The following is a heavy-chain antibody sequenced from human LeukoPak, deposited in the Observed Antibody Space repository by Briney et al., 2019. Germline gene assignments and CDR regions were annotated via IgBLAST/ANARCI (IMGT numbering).Heavy chain of an antibody. CDR3: ARPTRFLWSGELFSSYYFDS. J-gene: IGHJ4*02. D-gene: IGHD3-10*01. CDR1: GGSISSSSYY. V-gene: IGHV4-39*07. CDR2: IYYSGST. Sequence: SETLSLTCTVSGGSISSSSYYWGWIRQPPGKGLEWIGSIYYSGSTYYNPSLKSRVTISVDTSKNQFSLKLSSVTAADTAVYYCARPTRFLWSGELFSSYYFDSWGQGTLVTVSS.